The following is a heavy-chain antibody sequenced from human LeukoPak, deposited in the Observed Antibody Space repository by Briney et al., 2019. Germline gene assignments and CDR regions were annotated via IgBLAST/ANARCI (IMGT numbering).Heavy chain of an antibody. CDR3: ARRGDFLIDY. CDR2: IYYSGST. J-gene: IGHJ4*02. D-gene: IGHD3-16*01. V-gene: IGHV4-39*01. Sequence: SETLSLTCTVSGGSISSSSYYWGWIRQRPGKGLEWIGSIYYSGSTYYNPSLKSRVTISVDTSKNQFSLKLSSVTAADTAVYYCARRGDFLIDYWGQGTLVTVSS. CDR1: GGSISSSSYY.